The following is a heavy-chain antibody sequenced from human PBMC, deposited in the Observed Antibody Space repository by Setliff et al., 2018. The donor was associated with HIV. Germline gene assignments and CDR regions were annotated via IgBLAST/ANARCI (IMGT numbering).Heavy chain of an antibody. CDR2: IYTSGST. J-gene: IGHJ4*02. CDR3: ARHVYSSGWGYVYHLDS. CDR1: GGSINSYY. V-gene: IGHV4-4*09. D-gene: IGHD6-19*01. Sequence: LSLTCTVSGGSINSYYWNWIRQPPGKGLEWIGYIYTSGSTNYNPSLKSRVTISVDTSENQFSLKLNSVTAADTAVYYCARHVYSSGWGYVYHLDSWGQGTLVTVSS.